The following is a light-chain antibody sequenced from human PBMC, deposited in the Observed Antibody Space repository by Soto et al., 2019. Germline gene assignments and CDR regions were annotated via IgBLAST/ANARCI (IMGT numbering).Light chain of an antibody. J-gene: IGKJ5*01. CDR1: QSISNH. CDR2: AAS. CDR3: QQANSFPFT. Sequence: DIQMTQSPSSLSASVEDRVIITCRASQSISNHLNWYQQKPGKAPKLLIYAASSLQSGVPSRFSGSGSGTDFTLTISSLQPEDFATYYCQQANSFPFTFGQGTRLENK. V-gene: IGKV1-39*01.